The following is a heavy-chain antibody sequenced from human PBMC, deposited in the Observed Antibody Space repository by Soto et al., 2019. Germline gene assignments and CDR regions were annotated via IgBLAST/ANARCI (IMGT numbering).Heavy chain of an antibody. J-gene: IGHJ5*02. V-gene: IGHV4-34*01. CDR2: INHSGST. CDR1: GGSFRGYY. D-gene: IGHD5-18*01. CDR3: AARTTAMVNPNWFDP. Sequence: SESMSLTCALYGGSFRGYYWSWIRQPPGKGLEWIGAINHSGSTNYNPSLKSRVTISVDTSKNQFSLKLSSVTAADTAVYYCAARTTAMVNPNWFDPWGQGTLVTVSS.